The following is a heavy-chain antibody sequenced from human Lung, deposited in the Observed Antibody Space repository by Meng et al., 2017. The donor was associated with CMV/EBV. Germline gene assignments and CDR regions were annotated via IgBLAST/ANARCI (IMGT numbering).Heavy chain of an antibody. Sequence: GGSLRLXXAASGFTFSSYAMHWVRQAPGKGLEWVAVISYDGSNKYYADSVKGRFTISRDNSKNTLYLQMNSLRAEDTAVYYCAREGSYQLPAPRLFDPWGQGXLVTVSS. CDR3: AREGSYQLPAPRLFDP. CDR2: ISYDGSNK. V-gene: IGHV3-30-3*01. D-gene: IGHD2-2*01. CDR1: GFTFSSYA. J-gene: IGHJ5*02.